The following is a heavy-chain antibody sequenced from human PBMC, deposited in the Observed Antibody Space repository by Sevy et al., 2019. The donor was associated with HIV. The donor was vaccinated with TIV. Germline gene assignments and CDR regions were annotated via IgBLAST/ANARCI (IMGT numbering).Heavy chain of an antibody. D-gene: IGHD3-16*01. V-gene: IGHV3-30*18. CDR1: GFTFSAYD. Sequence: GGSLRLSCAASGFTFSAYDMHWVRQAPGKGLEWVAIISSDGIYRYYADSVRGRFSMSKDNSKNTMYLHISALSIEDTAVYYCAKNRPPGGSYFSRHAMDVWGRGTTVTVSS. CDR3: AKNRPPGGSYFSRHAMDV. CDR2: ISSDGIYR. J-gene: IGHJ6*02.